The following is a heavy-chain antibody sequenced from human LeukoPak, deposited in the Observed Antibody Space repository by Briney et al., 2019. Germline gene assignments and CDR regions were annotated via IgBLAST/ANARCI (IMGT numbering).Heavy chain of an antibody. V-gene: IGHV3-30*02. CDR2: IRNEGTNK. CDR1: GFTFSGSG. D-gene: IGHD1-20*01. CDR3: AKGTSYNWNDGWFDP. Sequence: GGSLRLSCAASGFTFSGSGMHWVGQAPGKGLEGVAFIRNEGTNKYYAESVKGRFTISRDNSKNTLYLQMNSLRAEDTAVYYCAKGTSYNWNDGWFDPWGNGILVTVSS. J-gene: IGHJ5*02.